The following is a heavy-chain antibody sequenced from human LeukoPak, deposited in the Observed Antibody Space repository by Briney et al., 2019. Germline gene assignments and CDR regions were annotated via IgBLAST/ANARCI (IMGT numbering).Heavy chain of an antibody. V-gene: IGHV4-39*01. CDR3: ARHDPTLAALDEYYYYYYMDV. D-gene: IGHD6-13*01. Sequence: SETLSLTCTVSGGSINSSRYYWGWIRQPPGKGLEWIGSIVYSGSTYYNPSLKSRLTISVGTAKNQFSLKLDSVTATDTAIYYCARHDPTLAALDEYYYYYYMDVWGKGTTVTVSS. CDR1: GGSINSSRYY. J-gene: IGHJ6*03. CDR2: IVYSGST.